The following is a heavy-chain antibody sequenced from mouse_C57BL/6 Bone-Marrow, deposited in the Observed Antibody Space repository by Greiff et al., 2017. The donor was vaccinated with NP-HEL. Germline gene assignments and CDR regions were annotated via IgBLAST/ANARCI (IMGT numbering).Heavy chain of an antibody. J-gene: IGHJ1*03. CDR3: TCTTVVATNFDV. V-gene: IGHV6-6*01. CDR2: IRNKANNHAT. Sequence: EVQLQQSGGGLVQPGGSLKLSCAASGFTFSDAWMDWVRQSPEKGLEWVAEIRNKANNHATYYAESVKGRFTISRDDSKSSVYLQMNSLRAEDTCIYYCTCTTVVATNFDVWGTGTTVTVSS. CDR1: GFTFSDAW. D-gene: IGHD1-1*01.